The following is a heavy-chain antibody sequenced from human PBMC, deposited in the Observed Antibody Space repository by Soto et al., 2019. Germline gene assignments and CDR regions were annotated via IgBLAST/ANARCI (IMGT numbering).Heavy chain of an antibody. CDR1: GYSFITHW. Sequence: GESLKISCKGSGYSFITHWIAWVRQMPREGLEWMGIINPADSDIRYSPPFQGQVTISVDKSINTPYLQWSSLKASDTATYYCTRLKSSGWYDFWGQGTLVTVSS. D-gene: IGHD3-22*01. J-gene: IGHJ5*01. CDR3: TRLKSSGWYDF. CDR2: INPADSDI. V-gene: IGHV5-51*01.